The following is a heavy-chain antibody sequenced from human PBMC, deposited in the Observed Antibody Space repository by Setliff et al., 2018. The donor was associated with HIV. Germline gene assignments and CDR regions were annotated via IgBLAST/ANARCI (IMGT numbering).Heavy chain of an antibody. CDR3: ASTYYYDSLHFHH. D-gene: IGHD3-22*01. CDR2: INHSGST. J-gene: IGHJ1*01. Sequence: SETLSLTCAVYGGSFSSYYWSWIRQPPGKGLEWIGEINHSGSTNYNPSLKSRVTISVDTSKNQFSLKVSSVTAADTAVYYCASTYYYDSLHFHHWGQGTLATVSS. CDR1: GGSFSSYY. V-gene: IGHV4-34*01.